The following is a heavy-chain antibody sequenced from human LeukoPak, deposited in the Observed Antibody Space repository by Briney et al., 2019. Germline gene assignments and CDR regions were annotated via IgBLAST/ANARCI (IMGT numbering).Heavy chain of an antibody. D-gene: IGHD1-26*01. V-gene: IGHV1-8*03. CDR3: ARGGIVGATGYYYMDV. J-gene: IGHJ6*03. Sequence: ASVKVSCKASGYTFTSYDINWVRQATGQGLEWMGWMNPNSGNTGYAQKFQGRVTITRNTSISTAYMELSSLRSEDTAVYYCARGGIVGATGYYYMDVWGKGTTVTVSS. CDR2: MNPNSGNT. CDR1: GYTFTSYD.